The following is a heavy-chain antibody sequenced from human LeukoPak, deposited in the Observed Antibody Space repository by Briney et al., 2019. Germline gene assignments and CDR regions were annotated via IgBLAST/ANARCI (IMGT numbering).Heavy chain of an antibody. V-gene: IGHV3-23*01. D-gene: IGHD3-10*01. J-gene: IGHJ6*03. Sequence: TGGSLRLSCAASGFTFGPYAMSWVRQAPGKGLDWVSVISATAGSTYYADSVKGRFTISRDNSKNTLYLEMNSLRADDTALYYCVKAASRFGELFFQRYYMDVWGTGTTVTVS. CDR1: GFTFGPYA. CDR3: VKAASRFGELFFQRYYMDV. CDR2: ISATAGST.